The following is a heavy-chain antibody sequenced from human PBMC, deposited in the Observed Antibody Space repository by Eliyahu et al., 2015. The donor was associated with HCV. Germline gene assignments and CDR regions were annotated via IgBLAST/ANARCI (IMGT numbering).Heavy chain of an antibody. Sequence: QVQLVQSGAEVKKPGSSVKVSCKASGGTFSSYTISWVRQAPGQGLEWMGGIIPIFGTANYAQNFRGRVTITADESTSTAYMELSSLRSEDTAVYYCAREGFRDTAMVTPFDYWGQGTLVTVSS. CDR1: GGTFSSYT. J-gene: IGHJ4*02. CDR3: AREGFRDTAMVTPFDY. CDR2: IIPIFGTA. V-gene: IGHV1-69*01. D-gene: IGHD5-18*01.